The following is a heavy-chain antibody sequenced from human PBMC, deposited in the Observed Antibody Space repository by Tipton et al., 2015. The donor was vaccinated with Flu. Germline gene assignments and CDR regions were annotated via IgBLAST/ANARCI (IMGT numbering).Heavy chain of an antibody. D-gene: IGHD2-21*02. CDR2: LYPSGNT. J-gene: IGHJ4*02. V-gene: IGHV4-61*02. CDR1: SGSISSGNYY. Sequence: TLSLTCTVSSGSISSGNYYWNWIRLPAGKGLEWIGRLYPSGNTNYSPSLKSRVTISVDTSKNQFSLRLSSVTAADTAVYFCARELAVTASRSRGLDYWGQGSLVTVSS. CDR3: ARELAVTASRSRGLDY.